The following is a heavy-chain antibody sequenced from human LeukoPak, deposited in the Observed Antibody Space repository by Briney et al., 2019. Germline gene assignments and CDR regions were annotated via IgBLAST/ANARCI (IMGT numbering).Heavy chain of an antibody. D-gene: IGHD2-2*02. CDR2: IYYSGST. CDR1: GGSISSYY. Sequence: KTSETLSLTCTVSGGSISSYYWSWIRQPPGKGLEWIGYIYYSGSTNYNPSLKSRVTISVDTSKNQFSLKLSSVTAADTAVYYRARLVVPAAIYNWFDPWGQGTLVTVSS. V-gene: IGHV4-59*01. CDR3: ARLVVPAAIYNWFDP. J-gene: IGHJ5*02.